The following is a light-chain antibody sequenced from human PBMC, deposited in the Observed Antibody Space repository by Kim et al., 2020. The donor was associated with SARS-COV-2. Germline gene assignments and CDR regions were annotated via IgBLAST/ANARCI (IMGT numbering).Light chain of an antibody. CDR3: HQYGNSPTT. J-gene: IGKJ2*01. V-gene: IGKV3-20*01. CDR2: GAS. Sequence: EIVLTQSPGTLSLSPGERASLSCRASQSLSGSYLAWYQQKPGQAPRLLTHGASRRATDIPDRFSGSGSGTDFTLAISRLEPEDFAVYYCHQYGNSPTTFGQGTKLEI. CDR1: QSLSGSY.